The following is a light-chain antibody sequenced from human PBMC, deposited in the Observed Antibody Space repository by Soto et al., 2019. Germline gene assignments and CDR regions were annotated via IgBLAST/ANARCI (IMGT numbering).Light chain of an antibody. V-gene: IGLV2-8*01. J-gene: IGLJ2*01. Sequence: QSALTQPPSASGSPGQSVTISCSGTSSDVGGYNYVSWYQQHPGKAPKVMIYEVSRRPSGVPDRFSGSKSGNTASLTVSWLQAEDEADYDCSSYGGRNKVVFGGGPQLTVL. CDR2: EVS. CDR3: SSYGGRNKVV. CDR1: SSDVGGYNY.